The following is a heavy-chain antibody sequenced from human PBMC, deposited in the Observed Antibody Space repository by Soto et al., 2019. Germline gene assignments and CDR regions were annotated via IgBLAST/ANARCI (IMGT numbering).Heavy chain of an antibody. J-gene: IGHJ1*01. Sequence: GGSLRLSCGISGFPLSSYAVSWVRQAPGKGLECVSTSNPNGDAKYYASSVNGRFTISRDNSKNTLYLQMDNLRAEDTAVYYCAKLSRASSSTSYWGQGTLVTVSS. CDR3: AKLSRASSSTSY. V-gene: IGHV3-23*01. CDR2: SNPNGDAK. CDR1: GFPLSSYA. D-gene: IGHD6-13*01.